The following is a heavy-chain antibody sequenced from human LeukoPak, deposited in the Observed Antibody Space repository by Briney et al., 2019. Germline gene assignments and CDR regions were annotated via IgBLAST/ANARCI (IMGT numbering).Heavy chain of an antibody. V-gene: IGHV4-34*01. CDR2: INHSGST. CDR3: ARSPGVVVDMDV. D-gene: IGHD2-15*01. Sequence: SETLSLTCAVYGGSFSGYYWSWIRQPPGKGLEWIGEINHSGSTNYNPSLKSRVTTSVDTSKNQFSLKLSSVTAADTAVYYCARSPGVVVDMDVWGKGTTVTISS. J-gene: IGHJ6*03. CDR1: GGSFSGYY.